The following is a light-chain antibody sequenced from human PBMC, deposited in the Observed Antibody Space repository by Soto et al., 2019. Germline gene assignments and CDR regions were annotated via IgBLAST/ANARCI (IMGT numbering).Light chain of an antibody. CDR2: KAS. CDR3: QQYNSYSEA. V-gene: IGKV1-5*03. Sequence: DIQMTQFHSTLSASVGDRVTITGRASQSIDTWLAWHQQKPGQAHKLLISKASSLESGVPSRFSGSGSGTEFTLTISSLQPDESATYYCQQYNSYSEAVGQGTKVEIK. J-gene: IGKJ1*01. CDR1: QSIDTW.